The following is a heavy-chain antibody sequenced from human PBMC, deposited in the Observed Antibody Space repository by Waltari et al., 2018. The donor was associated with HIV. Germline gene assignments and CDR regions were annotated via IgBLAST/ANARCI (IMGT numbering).Heavy chain of an antibody. J-gene: IGHJ4*02. Sequence: QVQLQESGPGLVKPSGTLSLTCAVSGASISSSNWWSWVRQPPGKGLEWIGEIYHSRSTNYNPSRKSRVTISVDKAKNQFSLKLSSVTAAETAVYYCAGMRVRYYFDYWGQGTLVTVSS. CDR1: GASISSSNW. V-gene: IGHV4-4*02. CDR2: IYHSRST. CDR3: AGMRVRYYFDY. D-gene: IGHD3-22*01.